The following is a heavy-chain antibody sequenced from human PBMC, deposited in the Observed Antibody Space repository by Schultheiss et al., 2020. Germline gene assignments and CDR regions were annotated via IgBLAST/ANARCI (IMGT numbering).Heavy chain of an antibody. V-gene: IGHV3-7*03. Sequence: GESLKISCAASGFTFSSYAMSWVRQAPGRGLEWVANIKQDGSEEYSVDSVKGRFTVSRDNAKNSLYLEMNTLRPEDTAVYYCAREQGSYWSNWFDPWGQGTLVTVAS. CDR1: GFTFSSYA. J-gene: IGHJ5*02. CDR2: IKQDGSEE. D-gene: IGHD3-10*01. CDR3: AREQGSYWSNWFDP.